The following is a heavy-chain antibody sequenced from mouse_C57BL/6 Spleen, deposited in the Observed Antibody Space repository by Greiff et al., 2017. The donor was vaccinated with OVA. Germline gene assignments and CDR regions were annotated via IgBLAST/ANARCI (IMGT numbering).Heavy chain of an antibody. CDR3: ARYGGAMDY. CDR2: IRNKANGYTT. Sequence: EVQRVESGGGLVKPGGSLKLSCAASGFTFTDYYMSWVRQPPGKALEWLGFIRNKANGYTTEYSASVKGRFTISRDNSQSILYLQMNALRAEDSATYYCARYGGAMDYWGQGTSVTVSS. J-gene: IGHJ4*01. V-gene: IGHV7-3*01. CDR1: GFTFTDYY.